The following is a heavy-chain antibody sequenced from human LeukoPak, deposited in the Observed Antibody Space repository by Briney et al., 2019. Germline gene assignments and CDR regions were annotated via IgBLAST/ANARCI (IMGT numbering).Heavy chain of an antibody. CDR3: AKSAPVGANDY. Sequence: GGSLRLSCAASRFSFSIYAMHWVRQAPGKGLEWVAIISYDGSNKYYADSVKGRFTISRDNSKNTLYLQMNSLRAEDTAVYYCAKSAPVGANDYWGQGTLVAVSS. D-gene: IGHD1-26*01. CDR2: ISYDGSNK. J-gene: IGHJ4*02. CDR1: RFSFSIYA. V-gene: IGHV3-30*04.